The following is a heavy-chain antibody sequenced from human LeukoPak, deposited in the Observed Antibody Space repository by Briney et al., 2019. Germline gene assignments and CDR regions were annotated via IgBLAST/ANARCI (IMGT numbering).Heavy chain of an antibody. D-gene: IGHD2-15*01. Sequence: GASVKVSCKASGYTFTSYGISWVRQAPGQGLEWMGWISAYNGNTNYAQKLQGRVTMTTDTSTSTAYMELRSLRSDDTAVYYCARERGLVVVVAANHYYGMDVWGQGTTVTVSS. J-gene: IGHJ6*02. CDR2: ISAYNGNT. CDR1: GYTFTSYG. V-gene: IGHV1-18*01. CDR3: ARERGLVVVVAANHYYGMDV.